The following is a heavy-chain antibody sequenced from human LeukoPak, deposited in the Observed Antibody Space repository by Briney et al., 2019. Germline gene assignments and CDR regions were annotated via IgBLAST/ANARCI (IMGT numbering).Heavy chain of an antibody. V-gene: IGHV4-30-4*01. CDR3: ARDRYGSPGDAFDI. Sequence: PSETLSLTCTVSGGSISSGDYYWSWIRQPPGKGLEWIGYIYYSGSTYYNPSLKSRVTISVDTSKNQFSLKLSSVTAADTAVYYCARDRYGSPGDAFDIWGQGTMVTVSS. D-gene: IGHD5-18*01. J-gene: IGHJ3*02. CDR2: IYYSGST. CDR1: GGSISSGDYY.